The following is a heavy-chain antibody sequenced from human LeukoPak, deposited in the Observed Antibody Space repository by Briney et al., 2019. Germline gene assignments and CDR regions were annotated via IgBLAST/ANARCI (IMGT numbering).Heavy chain of an antibody. V-gene: IGHV4-61*01. J-gene: IGHJ4*02. CDR2: IYYSGST. Sequence: SETLSLTCTVSGGSVSSGSYYWSWIRQPPGKGLEWIGYIYYSGSTNYNPSLKGRVTISVDTSKNQFSLKLSSVTAADTAVYYCARGFDRETYYFDYWGQGTLVTVSS. CDR3: ARGFDRETYYFDY. CDR1: GGSVSSGSYY. D-gene: IGHD3-9*01.